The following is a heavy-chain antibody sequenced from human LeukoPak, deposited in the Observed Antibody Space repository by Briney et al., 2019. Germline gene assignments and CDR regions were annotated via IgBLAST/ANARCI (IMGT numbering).Heavy chain of an antibody. CDR2: ITMSSSFI. Sequence: PGGSLRLSCAASGFSFSKYNMNWVRQAPGKGLEWVSSITMSSSFIYYADSVKGRFTISRDNAKNSVFLQMNSLRAEDTAMYYCARVFQDYYFDYWGQGALVTVSS. V-gene: IGHV3-21*01. CDR1: GFSFSKYN. CDR3: ARVFQDYYFDY. J-gene: IGHJ4*02. D-gene: IGHD3-9*01.